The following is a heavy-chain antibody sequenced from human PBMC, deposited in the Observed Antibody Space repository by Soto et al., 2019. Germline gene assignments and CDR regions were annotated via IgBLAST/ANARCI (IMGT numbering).Heavy chain of an antibody. Sequence: GGSLRLSCAASGFTFSSYGMHWVRQAPGKGLEWVAVISYDGSNKYYADSVKGRFTISKDNSKNTLYLQMNSLRAEDTAVYYCAREKSNIWPTLGYWGQGTLVTVSS. D-gene: IGHD3-16*01. CDR2: ISYDGSNK. J-gene: IGHJ4*02. V-gene: IGHV3-30*03. CDR1: GFTFSSYG. CDR3: AREKSNIWPTLGY.